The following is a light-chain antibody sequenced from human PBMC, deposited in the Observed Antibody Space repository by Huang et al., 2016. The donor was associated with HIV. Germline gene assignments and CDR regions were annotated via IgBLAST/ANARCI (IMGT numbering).Light chain of an antibody. Sequence: VIWMTQSPSLLSASAGDKVTITCRMSQGISNYLDWYQQKPEKAPDLLIYGASTLRSGVPSRFSGSGSGTDFTLTISYLQSEDFAIYYCQQYYSFPLTFGGGTKVEIK. J-gene: IGKJ4*01. CDR1: QGISNY. CDR2: GAS. CDR3: QQYYSFPLT. V-gene: IGKV1D-8*01.